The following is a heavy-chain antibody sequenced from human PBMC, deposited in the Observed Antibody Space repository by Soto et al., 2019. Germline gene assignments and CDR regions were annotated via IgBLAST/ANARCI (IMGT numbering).Heavy chain of an antibody. CDR2: INHSGST. CDR1: GGSFSGYY. CDR3: ARGRRVSY. Sequence: QVQLQQWGAGLLKPSETLSLTCAVYGGSFSGYYWSWIRQPPGKGLEWIGEINHSGSTNYNPSLKSRVNISVDTSKNQFSLKLSSVAAADTAVYYCARGRRVSYWGQGTLVTVSS. J-gene: IGHJ4*02. V-gene: IGHV4-34*01.